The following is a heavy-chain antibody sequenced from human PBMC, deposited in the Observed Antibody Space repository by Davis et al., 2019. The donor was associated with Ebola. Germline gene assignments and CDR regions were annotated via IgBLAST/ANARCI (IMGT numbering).Heavy chain of an antibody. CDR3: ARGRVGTIFGVIIIKAGHAFDI. CDR2: IYYSGST. CDR1: GGSISSGGYY. D-gene: IGHD3-3*01. Sequence: MPSETLSLTCTVSGGSISSGGYYWSWIRQHPGKGLEWIGYIYYSGSTYYNPSLKSRVTISVDTSKNQFSLKLSSVTAADTAVYYCARGRVGTIFGVIIIKAGHAFDIWGQGTMVTVSS. V-gene: IGHV4-31*03. J-gene: IGHJ3*02.